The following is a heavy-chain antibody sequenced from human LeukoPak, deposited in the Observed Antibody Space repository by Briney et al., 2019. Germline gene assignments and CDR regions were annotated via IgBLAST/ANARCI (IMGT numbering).Heavy chain of an antibody. V-gene: IGHV3-23*01. D-gene: IGHD3-10*01. CDR3: AKDAVWYGSGSYPLFDP. Sequence: PGGSLRPSCAASGFTFSSYAMSWVRQAPGKGLEWVSAISGSGGSTYYADSVKGRFTISRDNSKNTLYLQMNSLRAEDTAVYYCAKDAVWYGSGSYPLFDPWGQGTLVTVSS. CDR2: ISGSGGST. CDR1: GFTFSSYA. J-gene: IGHJ5*02.